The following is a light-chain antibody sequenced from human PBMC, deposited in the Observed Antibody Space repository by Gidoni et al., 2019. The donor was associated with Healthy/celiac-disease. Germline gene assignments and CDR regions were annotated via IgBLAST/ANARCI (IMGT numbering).Light chain of an antibody. Sequence: EIVLTHPPGTLSLSPGERATLSCRASQSVSSNYLAWYQQKPGQAPRLLIYGASSWATGIPDRFSGSGSGTDFTLTISRLEPEDVAVYYCQQYGSSPVTFGQGTKLEIK. CDR3: QQYGSSPVT. J-gene: IGKJ2*01. V-gene: IGKV3-20*01. CDR2: GAS. CDR1: QSVSSNY.